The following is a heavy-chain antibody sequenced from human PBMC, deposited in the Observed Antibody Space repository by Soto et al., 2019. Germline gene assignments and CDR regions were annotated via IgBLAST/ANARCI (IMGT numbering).Heavy chain of an antibody. V-gene: IGHV4-34*01. CDR1: GGSFSGYD. D-gene: IGHD3-16*01. J-gene: IGHJ6*02. CDR3: ARHNGPLYVGYYYDMDV. CDR2: INHSGYT. Sequence: SETLSLTCAVYGGSFSGYDWTWIRQPPGTGPEWIGEINHSGYTNYNPSLKSRVTISVDTSKNQFSLKLSSVTAADTAVYYCARHNGPLYVGYYYDMDVWGQGTTVTVSS.